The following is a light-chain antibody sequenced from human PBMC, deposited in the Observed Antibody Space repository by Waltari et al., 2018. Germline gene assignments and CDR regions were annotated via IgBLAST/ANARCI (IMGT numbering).Light chain of an antibody. Sequence: QSALTQPRSVSGSPGQSVTIPCTGTSSAVGGYDFVSWYQQHPGKAPKVMISDVNKRPSGVPDRFSGSKSGNTASLTISGLQAEDEADYYCCSYAGSYTWVLGGGTQLTVL. V-gene: IGLV2-11*01. CDR2: DVN. CDR3: CSYAGSYTWV. CDR1: SSAVGGYDF. J-gene: IGLJ3*02.